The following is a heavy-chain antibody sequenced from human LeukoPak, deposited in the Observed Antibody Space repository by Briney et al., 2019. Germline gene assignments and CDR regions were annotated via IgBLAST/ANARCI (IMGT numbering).Heavy chain of an antibody. CDR1: GGSFSGYY. Sequence: SETQSLTCAVYGGSFSGYYWSWIRQPPGKGLEWIGEINHSGSTNYNPSLKSRVTISVDTSKNQFSLKLSSVTAADTAVYYCARVRTYYDYVWGSYREPEYYFDYWGQGTLVTVSS. J-gene: IGHJ4*02. V-gene: IGHV4-34*01. CDR3: ARVRTYYDYVWGSYREPEYYFDY. CDR2: INHSGST. D-gene: IGHD3-16*02.